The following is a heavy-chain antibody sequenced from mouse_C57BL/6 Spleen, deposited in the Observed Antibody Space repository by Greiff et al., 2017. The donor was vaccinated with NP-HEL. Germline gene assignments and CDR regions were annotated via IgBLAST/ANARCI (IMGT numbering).Heavy chain of an antibody. Sequence: DVQLVESGGGLVKPGGSLKLSCAASGFTFSDYGMHWVRQAPEKGLEWVAYISSGSSTIYYADTVKGRFTISRDNAKNTLFLQMTSLRSEDTAMYYCARGGIYDGYYGWYFDVWGTGTTVTVSS. D-gene: IGHD2-3*01. CDR2: ISSGSSTI. CDR1: GFTFSDYG. J-gene: IGHJ1*03. V-gene: IGHV5-17*01. CDR3: ARGGIYDGYYGWYFDV.